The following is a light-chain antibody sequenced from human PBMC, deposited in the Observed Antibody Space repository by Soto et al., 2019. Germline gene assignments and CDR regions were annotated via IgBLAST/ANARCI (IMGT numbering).Light chain of an antibody. CDR1: QSISRSY. CDR3: QQYGSSPPYT. V-gene: IGKV3-20*01. Sequence: EIVLTQSPGTLSLSPGERAALSCRASQSISRSYIAWYQQKPGQAPRLLIYGASSRATGIPDRFSGSGSGTDFTLTISRLEPEDFAVYYCQQYGSSPPYTFGQGTKLEMK. J-gene: IGKJ2*01. CDR2: GAS.